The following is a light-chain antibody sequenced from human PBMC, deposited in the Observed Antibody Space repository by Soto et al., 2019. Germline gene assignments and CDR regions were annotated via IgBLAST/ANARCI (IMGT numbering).Light chain of an antibody. CDR2: EVS. CDR1: SSDIGAYNY. CDR3: CSYAGSNNLI. V-gene: IGLV2-8*01. J-gene: IGLJ1*01. Sequence: QSALTQPPSASGSPGQSVTISCTGTSSDIGAYNYVSWYQQYPGKAPKLMIFEVSKRPSGVPDRFSGSKSGNTASLTVSGLQAEDEADYYCCSYAGSNNLIFGTGTKVTVL.